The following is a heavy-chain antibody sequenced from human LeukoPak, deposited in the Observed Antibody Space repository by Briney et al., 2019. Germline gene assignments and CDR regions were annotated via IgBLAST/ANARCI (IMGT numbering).Heavy chain of an antibody. CDR3: ARDFLRQDV. Sequence: GGSLRLSCAASGFTFSSYWMSWVRQAPGKGLEWVANIKHDASEKYFMESLKGRFTISRDNAKNSLYLQMNSLRAEDTAVYYCARDFLRQDVWGKGTTVTVSS. V-gene: IGHV3-7*01. CDR1: GFTFSSYW. CDR2: IKHDASEK. J-gene: IGHJ6*04.